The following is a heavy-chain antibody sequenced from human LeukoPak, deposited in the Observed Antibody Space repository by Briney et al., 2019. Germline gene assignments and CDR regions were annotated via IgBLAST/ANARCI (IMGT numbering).Heavy chain of an antibody. Sequence: GGCLRLSCAASGFTFSNAWMSWVRQAPGKGLEWVGRIRSKTGGGTTDYAAPVKGRFTISRDDSKNTLYLQMNSLRAEDTAVYYCARVENRPVWYFQHWGQGTLVTVSS. CDR2: IRSKTGGGTT. D-gene: IGHD1-14*01. J-gene: IGHJ1*01. CDR1: GFTFSNAW. CDR3: ARVENRPVWYFQH. V-gene: IGHV3-15*01.